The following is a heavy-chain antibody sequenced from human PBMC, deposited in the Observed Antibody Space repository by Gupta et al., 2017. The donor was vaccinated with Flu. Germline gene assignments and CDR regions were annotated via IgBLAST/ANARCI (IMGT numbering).Heavy chain of an antibody. V-gene: IGHV7-4-1*02. Sequence: QVQLVQSGSELTKPGASVKISCKASGFSLTTYSISWVRQAPGQGLEWMGWLNSQTGNPTYAQGFTGRIVLSLDTSVNTAYVQITSLKAEDTAVYYCARNSANVPLTIRLDVWGKGTTVTVSS. CDR1: GFSLTTYS. CDR2: LNSQTGNP. J-gene: IGHJ6*04. CDR3: ARNSANVPLTIRLDV. D-gene: IGHD3-10*01.